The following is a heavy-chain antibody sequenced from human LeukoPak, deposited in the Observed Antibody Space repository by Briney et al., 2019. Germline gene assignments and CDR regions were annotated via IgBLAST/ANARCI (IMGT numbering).Heavy chain of an antibody. Sequence: ASVKVSCKASGYTFTSYYMHWVRQAPGQGLEWMGIINPSGGSTSYAQKFQGRVTMTRDTSTSTVYMELSSLRSEDTAVYYCARDAPFKYCSSTSCSGFDYWGQGTLVTVS. J-gene: IGHJ4*02. D-gene: IGHD2-2*01. CDR3: ARDAPFKYCSSTSCSGFDY. V-gene: IGHV1-46*03. CDR2: INPSGGST. CDR1: GYTFTSYY.